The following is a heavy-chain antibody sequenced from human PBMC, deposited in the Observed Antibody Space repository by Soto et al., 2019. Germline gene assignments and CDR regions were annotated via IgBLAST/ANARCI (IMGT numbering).Heavy chain of an antibody. J-gene: IGHJ4*02. V-gene: IGHV4-39*01. CDR1: GGSISSSSYY. Sequence: QLQLQESGPGLVKPSETLSLTCTVSGGSISSSSYYWGWIRQPPGKGLEWIGSIYYSGSTYYNPSLKSRVTISVDTSKNQFSLKLSSVTAADTAVYYCAVPYSSGWYDPHSTFDYWGQGTLVTVSS. CDR2: IYYSGST. CDR3: AVPYSSGWYDPHSTFDY. D-gene: IGHD6-19*01.